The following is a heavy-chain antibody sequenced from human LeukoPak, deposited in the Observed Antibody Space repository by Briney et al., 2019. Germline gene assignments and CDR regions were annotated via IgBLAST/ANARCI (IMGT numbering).Heavy chain of an antibody. J-gene: IGHJ4*02. D-gene: IGHD6-6*01. CDR2: ISSASSTM. CDR3: ASGVWGSSSRYFDH. Sequence: PGGSLRLSCAASGITFSSYSMNWVRQAPGKGLEWVSYISSASSTMYYADSVRGRFTTSRDNAKNSLYLQMNSPRAEDTAVYYCASGVWGSSSRYFDHWGQGTLVTVSS. V-gene: IGHV3-48*01. CDR1: GITFSSYS.